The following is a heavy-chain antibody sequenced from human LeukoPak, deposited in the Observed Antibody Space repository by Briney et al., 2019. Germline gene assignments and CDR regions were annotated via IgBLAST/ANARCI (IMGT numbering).Heavy chain of an antibody. V-gene: IGHV3-30*18. J-gene: IGHJ6*02. CDR1: GFTFSSYG. Sequence: GSSLRLSCAASGFTFSSYGMHWARHAPGKGLEWVAVISYDGSNKYYADSVKGRFTISGDNSKNTLYLQMNSLRAEDTAVYYCAKSTYYYDSSGYYLDYYGMDVWGQGTTVTVSS. CDR2: ISYDGSNK. D-gene: IGHD3-22*01. CDR3: AKSTYYYDSSGYYLDYYGMDV.